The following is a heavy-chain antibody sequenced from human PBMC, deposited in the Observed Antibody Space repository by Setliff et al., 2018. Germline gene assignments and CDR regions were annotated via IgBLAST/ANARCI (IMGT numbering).Heavy chain of an antibody. J-gene: IGHJ4*02. CDR1: GGSFTPYY. CDR2: VYYSGTA. D-gene: IGHD5-12*01. V-gene: IGHV4-59*01. Sequence: PSETLSLTCTVSGGSFTPYYWSWIRQPPGKGLEWIGYVYYSGTAYYNPSLKSRVTVIVDISKNQFSLRLSSVTAADTAVYYCARGGTFRYFDYWGQGTPVTVSS. CDR3: ARGGTFRYFDY.